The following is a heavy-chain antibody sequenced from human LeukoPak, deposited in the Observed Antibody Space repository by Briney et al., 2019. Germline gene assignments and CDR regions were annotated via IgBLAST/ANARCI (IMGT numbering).Heavy chain of an antibody. V-gene: IGHV3-23*01. CDR2: ISGSGGGT. J-gene: IGHJ4*02. CDR3: AKLTGATSY. CDR1: GFTFSTYA. D-gene: IGHD1-20*01. Sequence: GGSLRLSCAASGFTFSTYAMSWVRRAPGKGLEWVSAISGSGGGTNYADSVKGRFTISRDNSKNTLYLQMDSLRAEDTAVYYCAKLTGATSYWGQGTLVTVSS.